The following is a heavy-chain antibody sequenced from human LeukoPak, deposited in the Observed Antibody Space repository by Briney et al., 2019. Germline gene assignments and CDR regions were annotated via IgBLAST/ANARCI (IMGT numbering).Heavy chain of an antibody. CDR2: IRYDGSNK. Sequence: QSGGSLRLSCAASGFAFSSYGMHWVRQSPGKGLEWVAFIRYDGSNKYYADSVKGRFTISRDNSKNTLYLQMNSLRAEDTAVYYCAKDFPVQSSGWNNWFDPWGQGTLVTASA. V-gene: IGHV3-30*02. CDR1: GFAFSSYG. J-gene: IGHJ5*02. D-gene: IGHD6-19*01. CDR3: AKDFPVQSSGWNNWFDP.